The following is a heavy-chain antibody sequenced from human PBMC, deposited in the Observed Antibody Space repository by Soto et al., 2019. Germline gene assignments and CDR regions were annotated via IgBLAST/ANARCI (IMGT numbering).Heavy chain of an antibody. D-gene: IGHD1-20*01. J-gene: IGHJ6*02. CDR3: ARSIRGPRRFNGMDV. V-gene: IGHV2-70*13. CDR2: IERDDDDK. Sequence: SCPTLVNPTETLTLTCTFSGFSLTSPGMCVSWIRQSPGKALEWLALIERDDDDKYYSTSLKTRLTISKDTRKNQVVLTMANMEPADTATYYCARSIRGPRRFNGMDVWGQGTTVTVSS. CDR1: GFSLTSPGMC.